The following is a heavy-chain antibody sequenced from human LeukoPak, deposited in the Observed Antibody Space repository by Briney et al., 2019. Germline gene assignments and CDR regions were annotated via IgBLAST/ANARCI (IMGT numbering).Heavy chain of an antibody. J-gene: IGHJ6*03. CDR3: ARSDSSSWGYYYYYYMDV. CDR2: IYHSGST. D-gene: IGHD6-13*01. Sequence: PSETLSLTCTVSGGSISSYYWSWIRQPPGKGLEWIGYIYHSGSTNYNPSLKSRVTISVDTSKNQFSLKLSSVTAADTAVYYCARSDSSSWGYYYYYYMDVWGKGTTVTVSS. CDR1: GGSISSYY. V-gene: IGHV4-59*01.